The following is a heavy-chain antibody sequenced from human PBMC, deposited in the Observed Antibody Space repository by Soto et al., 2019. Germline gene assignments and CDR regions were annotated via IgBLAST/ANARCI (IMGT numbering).Heavy chain of an antibody. CDR2: IYPGDSDT. V-gene: IGHV5-51*01. Sequence: PGESLKISCRSSGYXFTSYWIGWVRQMPGRGLEWMGIIYPGDSDTRYSPSFQGQVTISADKSISTAYLQWSSLKASDTAMYYCARPRCSSSICRQTHYHYFDLWGRGTLVTVSS. CDR3: ARPRCSSSICRQTHYHYFDL. D-gene: IGHD2-2*01. J-gene: IGHJ2*01. CDR1: GYXFTSYW.